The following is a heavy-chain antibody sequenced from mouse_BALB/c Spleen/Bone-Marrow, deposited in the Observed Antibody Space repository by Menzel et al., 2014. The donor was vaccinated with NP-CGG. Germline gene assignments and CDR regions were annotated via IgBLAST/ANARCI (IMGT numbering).Heavy chain of an antibody. CDR3: ARRFITTAAWFAY. Sequence: EVQLVESGPELVKPGASVKISCKASGYTFTDYNMHWVQQSHGKSLEWIGYIYPYNGGTGYNQKFKSKATLAVDNSSSTAYMELRSLTSEDSAVYSCARRFITTAAWFAYWGQGTLVTVSA. CDR1: GYTFTDYN. D-gene: IGHD1-2*01. CDR2: IYPYNGGT. V-gene: IGHV1S29*02. J-gene: IGHJ3*01.